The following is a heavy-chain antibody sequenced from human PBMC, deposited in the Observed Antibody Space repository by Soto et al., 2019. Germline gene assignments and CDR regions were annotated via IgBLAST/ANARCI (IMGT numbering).Heavy chain of an antibody. D-gene: IGHD3-10*01. CDR2: ISGYNGLT. CDR1: GYTFSNYG. J-gene: IGHJ4*02. Sequence: QVQLVQSGDEVKKSGASVKVSCKASGYTFSNYGISWVRQAPGQGLEWMGRISGYNGLTAYAQNVQGRVTMTIDTPTRTVFMELTSLRSNDTAVYYCARDEGIRGFDSWGQGTLVTVSS. CDR3: ARDEGIRGFDS. V-gene: IGHV1-18*04.